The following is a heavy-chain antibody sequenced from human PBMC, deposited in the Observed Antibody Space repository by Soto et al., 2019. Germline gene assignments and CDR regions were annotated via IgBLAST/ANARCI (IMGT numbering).Heavy chain of an antibody. CDR3: ARAKWADCTSGSCPAGWFDP. CDR2: IYNSGLT. Sequence: QVQLQESGPGLVEPSQTLSLTCAVSGGSITSGGYYWSWIRQPPGGGLEWIAYIYNSGLTDYNPSLESRVTISLDTSKNHFSLKVTSVTAADTAVYYCARAKWADCTSGSCPAGWFDPWGQGTLVTVSS. J-gene: IGHJ5*02. D-gene: IGHD2-15*01. V-gene: IGHV4-31*11. CDR1: GGSITSGGYY.